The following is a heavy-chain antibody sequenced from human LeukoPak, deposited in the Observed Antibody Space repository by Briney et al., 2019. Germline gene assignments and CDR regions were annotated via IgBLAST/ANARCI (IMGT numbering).Heavy chain of an antibody. D-gene: IGHD4/OR15-4a*01. CDR2: LDPGGSVT. Sequence: GGSLRLSCAVSGFTFSSYWMHWVRQAPGKGLVWVSRLDPGGSVTNYADSVEGRCTISRDNVKNTLYLQMNSLRAEDTAVYYCGRGGAGLADVWGQGTLVIVSS. J-gene: IGHJ3*01. CDR3: GRGGAGLADV. V-gene: IGHV3-74*01. CDR1: GFTFSSYW.